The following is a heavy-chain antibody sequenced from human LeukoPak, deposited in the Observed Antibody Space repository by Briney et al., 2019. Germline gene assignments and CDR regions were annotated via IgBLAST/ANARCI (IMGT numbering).Heavy chain of an antibody. CDR2: ISWNSGSI. J-gene: IGHJ4*02. V-gene: IGHV3-9*01. Sequence: PGGSLRLSCAASGFTFDDYAMHWVRQAPGKGLEWVSGISWNSGSIGYADSVKGRFTISRDNSKYTLYVQVNSLGTEDTAAYYCAKGSYYDSSGSFYFDYWGQGTLVTVSS. D-gene: IGHD3-22*01. CDR1: GFTFDDYA. CDR3: AKGSYYDSSGSFYFDY.